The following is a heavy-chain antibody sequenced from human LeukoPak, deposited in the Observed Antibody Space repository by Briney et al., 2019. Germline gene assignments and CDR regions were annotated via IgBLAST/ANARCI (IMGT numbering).Heavy chain of an antibody. CDR2: INHSGST. Sequence: SETLSLTYAVYGGSFSGYYWSWIRQPPGKGLEWIGEINHSGSTNYNPSLKSRVTISVDTSKNQFSLKLSSVTAADTAVYYCARSGWLPRSGWFDPWGQGTLVTVSS. J-gene: IGHJ5*02. CDR1: GGSFSGYY. CDR3: ARSGWLPRSGWFDP. D-gene: IGHD5-24*01. V-gene: IGHV4-34*01.